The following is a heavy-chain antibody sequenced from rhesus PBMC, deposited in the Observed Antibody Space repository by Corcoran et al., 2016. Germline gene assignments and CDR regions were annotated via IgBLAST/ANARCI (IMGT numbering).Heavy chain of an antibody. CDR1: GGSISDSYR. D-gene: IGHD5-12*01. CDR2: IYGSRTST. V-gene: IGHV4S10*01. CDR3: ARLGYSYSYRDAFDF. J-gene: IGHJ3*01. Sequence: QVQLQESGPGVVKPSETLSLTCAVSGGSISDSYRWSWIRQPPGKGLEWIGYIYGSRTSTNYNPSLKRRVTISEDASKNQFSLMLSSVTAADTAVYYCARLGYSYSYRDAFDFWGQGLRVTVSS.